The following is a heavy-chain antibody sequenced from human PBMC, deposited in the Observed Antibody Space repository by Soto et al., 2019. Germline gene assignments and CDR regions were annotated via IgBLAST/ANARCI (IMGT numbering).Heavy chain of an antibody. CDR1: GFTFSSYA. D-gene: IGHD1-26*01. V-gene: IGHV3-23*01. CDR3: AKDLAGATWYYYYGMDV. CDR2: ISGSGGST. Sequence: HPGGSLRLSCAASGFTFSSYAMSWVRQAPGKGLEWVSAISGSGGSTYYADSVKGRFTISRDNSKNTLYLQMNSLRAEDTAVYYCAKDLAGATWYYYYGMDVWGQGTTVTVSS. J-gene: IGHJ6*02.